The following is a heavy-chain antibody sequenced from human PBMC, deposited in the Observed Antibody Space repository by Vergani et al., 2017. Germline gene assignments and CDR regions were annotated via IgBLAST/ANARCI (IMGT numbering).Heavy chain of an antibody. Sequence: EVQLVESGGGVVRPGGSLRLSCAASGFTFDDYGMSWVRQPPGKGLEWVSGIHWNGGSTSYADSVKGRFTISRDNAKNSLYLQMNSLRAEDTALYYCASLQTWKNAFDIWGQWTMVTVSS. CDR2: IHWNGGST. D-gene: IGHD1-1*01. CDR1: GFTFDDYG. J-gene: IGHJ3*02. CDR3: ASLQTWKNAFDI. V-gene: IGHV3-20*04.